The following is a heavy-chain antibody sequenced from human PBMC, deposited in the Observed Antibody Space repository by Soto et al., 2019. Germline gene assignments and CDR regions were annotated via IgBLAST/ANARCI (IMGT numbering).Heavy chain of an antibody. J-gene: IGHJ4*02. CDR1: GGSISSYY. V-gene: IGHV4-59*08. CDR2: IYYSGST. Sequence: QVQLQESGPGLVKPSETLSLTCTVSGGSISSYYWSWIRQPPGKGLEWIGYIYYSGSTNYNHSLKSPVTISVDTSKTQFSLKLSSVTAADTAVYYCARRYGDYFDYWGQGTLVTVSS. D-gene: IGHD4-17*01. CDR3: ARRYGDYFDY.